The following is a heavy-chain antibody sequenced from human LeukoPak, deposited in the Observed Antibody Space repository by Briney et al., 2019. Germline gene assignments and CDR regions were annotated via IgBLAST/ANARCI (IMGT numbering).Heavy chain of an antibody. CDR2: MKHDGSDK. CDR3: VRVHGDPPL. CDR1: GFTFSNYW. V-gene: IGHV3-7*04. J-gene: IGHJ4*02. Sequence: PGGSLRLSCAASGFTFSNYWMSWVRQAPGKGLAWVASMKHDGSDKYYVDSVKGRFTISRDNAKNSLYLQMNSLRVDDTAMYYCVRVHGDPPLWGQGTLVTVSS. D-gene: IGHD4-17*01.